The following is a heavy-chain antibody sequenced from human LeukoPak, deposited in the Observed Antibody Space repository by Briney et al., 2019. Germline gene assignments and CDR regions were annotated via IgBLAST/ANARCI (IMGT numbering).Heavy chain of an antibody. CDR1: GYTFTSYG. J-gene: IGHJ5*02. V-gene: IGHV1-18*01. Sequence: ASVKVSCKASGYTFTSYGSSWVRQAPGQGLEWMGWISSYNGNTNYAQKLQGRGTLTTHPSTRTAYMELRSLRSDDTAVYYCARAAYYYDSSPNWFDPWGQGTLVTGSS. CDR3: ARAAYYYDSSPNWFDP. CDR2: ISSYNGNT. D-gene: IGHD3-22*01.